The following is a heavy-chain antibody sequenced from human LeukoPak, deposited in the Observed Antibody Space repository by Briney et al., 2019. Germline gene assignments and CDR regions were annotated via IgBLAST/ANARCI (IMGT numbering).Heavy chain of an antibody. Sequence: SQTLSLTCTVSGGSISSGDYYWSWLRQPPGKGLEWIGYIYYSASTYYSPSLKSRVTISVDPSKNQVSLKLRSVTAADTAVYYCARELRLGELSTLSAFDIWGQETMVTVSS. D-gene: IGHD3-16*02. V-gene: IGHV4-30-4*01. CDR3: ARELRLGELSTLSAFDI. CDR1: GGSISSGDYY. J-gene: IGHJ3*02. CDR2: IYYSAST.